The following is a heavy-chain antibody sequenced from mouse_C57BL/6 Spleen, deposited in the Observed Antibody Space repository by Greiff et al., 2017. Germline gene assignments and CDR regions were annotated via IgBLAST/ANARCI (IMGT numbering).Heavy chain of an antibody. CDR3: ARGTGNYGVDY. D-gene: IGHD2-1*01. V-gene: IGHV1-50*01. CDR1: GYTFTSYW. J-gene: IGHJ4*01. CDR2: IDPSDSYT. Sequence: QVQLQQPGAELVKPGASVKLSCKASGYTFTSYWMQWVKQRPGQGLEWIGEIDPSDSYTNYNQKFKGKATLTVDTSSSTAYMQLSSLTSEDSAVYYCARGTGNYGVDYWGQGTSVTVSS.